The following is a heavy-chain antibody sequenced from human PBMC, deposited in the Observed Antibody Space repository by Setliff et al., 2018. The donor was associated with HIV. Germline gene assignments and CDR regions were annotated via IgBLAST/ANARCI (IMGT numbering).Heavy chain of an antibody. CDR3: GRLETGPATSAYGPFNS. V-gene: IGHV4-39*02. D-gene: IGHD4-17*01. CDR2: SYYSSRT. CDR1: DASISTSNFL. Sequence: SETLSLTCTVSDASISTSNFLWGWIRQSPGKGLEWIGSSYYSSRTYYNPSLKNRVPISADTSKNHLSLKLTSLTAADTAVYYCGRLETGPATSAYGPFNSWGQGKMVTVSS. J-gene: IGHJ4*02.